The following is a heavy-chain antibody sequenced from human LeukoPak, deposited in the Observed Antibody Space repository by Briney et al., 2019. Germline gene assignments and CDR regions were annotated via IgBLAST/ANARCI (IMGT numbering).Heavy chain of an antibody. CDR2: ISYDGSNK. CDR1: GFTFSSYG. CDR3: ASSPGVVVPAATGRFDP. J-gene: IGHJ5*02. V-gene: IGHV3-30*03. D-gene: IGHD2-2*01. Sequence: GGSLRLSCAASGFTFSSYGMHWVRQAPGKGLEWVAVISYDGSNKYYADSVKGRFTISRDNSKNTLYLQMNSLRAEDTAVYYCASSPGVVVPAATGRFDPWGQGTLVTVSS.